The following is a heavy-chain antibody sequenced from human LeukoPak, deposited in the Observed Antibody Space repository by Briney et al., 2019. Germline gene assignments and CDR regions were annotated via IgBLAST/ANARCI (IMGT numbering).Heavy chain of an antibody. J-gene: IGHJ6*02. D-gene: IGHD5-24*01. CDR3: AKYMAIIDPYYYYGMDV. CDR1: GHTFTSYG. Sequence: ASVKVSCKVYGHTFTSYGISWVRYAPGQGIEWIGWISAYNGNTNYAQKPQGRVSMTTATSTSTAYMELRSLRSDDTAVYYCAKYMAIIDPYYYYGMDVWGQGTTVTVSS. V-gene: IGHV1-18*01. CDR2: ISAYNGNT.